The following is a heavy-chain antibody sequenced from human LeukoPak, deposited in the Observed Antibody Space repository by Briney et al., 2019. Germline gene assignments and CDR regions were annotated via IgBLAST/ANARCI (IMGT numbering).Heavy chain of an antibody. CDR2: IYYSGST. J-gene: IGHJ4*02. V-gene: IGHV4-59*12. CDR3: ARARTYDFWSGYHYYFDY. CDR1: GGSISSYY. Sequence: PSETLSLTCTVSGGSISSYYWSWIRQPPGKGLEWIGYIYYSGSTNYNPSHKSRATISVDTSKNQFSLKLSSVTAADTAVYYCARARTYDFWSGYHYYFDYWGQGTLVTVSS. D-gene: IGHD3-3*01.